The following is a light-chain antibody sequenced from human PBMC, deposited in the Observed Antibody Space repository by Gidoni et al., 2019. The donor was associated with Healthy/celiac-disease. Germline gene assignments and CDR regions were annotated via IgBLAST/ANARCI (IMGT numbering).Light chain of an antibody. V-gene: IGKV1-5*03. CDR3: QQYNSYPWT. J-gene: IGKJ1*01. CDR1: QSISSW. Sequence: DIQMTQSPSTLSASVGDRVTITCRASQSISSWLAWYPQKPGKAPKLLIYKASSLESGVPSRFSGSGSGTEFTLTISSLQPDDCATYYCQQYNSYPWTFGQGTKVEIK. CDR2: KAS.